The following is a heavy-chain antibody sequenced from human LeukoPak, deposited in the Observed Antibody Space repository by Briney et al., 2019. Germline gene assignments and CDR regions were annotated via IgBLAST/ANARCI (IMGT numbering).Heavy chain of an antibody. J-gene: IGHJ4*02. D-gene: IGHD3-3*01. CDR1: GGSISSSSYY. CDR2: IYYSGST. Sequence: SETLSLTCTVSGGSISSSSYYWGWIRQPPGKGLEWIGSIYYSGSTYYNPSLKSRVTISVDTSKNQFSLKLSSVTAADTAVYYCARSITIFGVVNLYWGQGTLVTVSS. CDR3: ARSITIFGVVNLY. V-gene: IGHV4-39*01.